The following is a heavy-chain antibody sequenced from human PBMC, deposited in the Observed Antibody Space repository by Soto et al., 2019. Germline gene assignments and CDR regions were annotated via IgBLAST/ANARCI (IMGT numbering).Heavy chain of an antibody. Sequence: QVQLVQSGAEVKKPGSSVKVSCKASGGTFSSYAISWVRQAPGQGLEWMGGIIPIFGTANYAQKFQGRVTITADEYTSTAYMELSSLRSEDTAVYYCARVGYDFWSGYPGPIYYYYYGMDVWGQGTTVTVSS. CDR1: GGTFSSYA. D-gene: IGHD3-3*01. CDR3: ARVGYDFWSGYPGPIYYYYYGMDV. J-gene: IGHJ6*02. V-gene: IGHV1-69*01. CDR2: IIPIFGTA.